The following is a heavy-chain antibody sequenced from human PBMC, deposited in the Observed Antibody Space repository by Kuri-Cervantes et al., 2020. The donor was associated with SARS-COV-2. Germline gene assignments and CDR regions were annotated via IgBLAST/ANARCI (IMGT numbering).Heavy chain of an antibody. D-gene: IGHD1-26*01. Sequence: SCKASGGTFSSYAMHWVRQAPGKGLEWVAVISYDGRNKYYADSVKGRFTISRDNSKNTLYLQMNSLRAEDTAVYYCARDREWELLHAGAFDIWGQGTMVTVSS. V-gene: IGHV3-30*04. CDR2: ISYDGRNK. CDR1: GGTFSSYA. CDR3: ARDREWELLHAGAFDI. J-gene: IGHJ3*02.